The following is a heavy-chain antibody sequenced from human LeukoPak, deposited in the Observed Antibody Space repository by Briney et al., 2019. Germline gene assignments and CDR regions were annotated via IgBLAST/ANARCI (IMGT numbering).Heavy chain of an antibody. J-gene: IGHJ6*03. CDR1: GGTFSSYA. D-gene: IGHD2-8*01. V-gene: IGHV1-69*05. CDR3: ARGAKYCTNGVCYQGAYYYYMDV. CDR2: IIPIFGTA. Sequence: SVKVSCKASGGTFSSYAISWVRQAPGQGLEWMGGIIPIFGTANYAQKFQGRVTITTDESTSTAYMELSSLRSEDTAVYYCARGAKYCTNGVCYQGAYYYYMDVWGKGTTVTVPS.